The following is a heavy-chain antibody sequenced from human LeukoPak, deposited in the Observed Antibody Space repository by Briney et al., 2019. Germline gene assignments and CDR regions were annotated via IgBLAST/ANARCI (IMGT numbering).Heavy chain of an antibody. CDR2: IYPGDSDT. D-gene: IGHD6-13*01. V-gene: IGHV5-51*01. CDR3: ARIDSSSWYMDFDY. CDR1: GYSFTSYW. Sequence: GESLQISCQGSGYSFTSYWIGWVRQMPGKGLEWMGIIYPGDSDTRYSPSFQGQVTISADKSISTAYLQWSSLKASDTAMYYCARIDSSSWYMDFDYWGQGTLVTVSS. J-gene: IGHJ4*02.